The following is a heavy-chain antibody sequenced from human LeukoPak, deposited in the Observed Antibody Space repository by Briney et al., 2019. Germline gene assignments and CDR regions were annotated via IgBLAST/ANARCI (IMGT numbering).Heavy chain of an antibody. J-gene: IGHJ4*02. CDR1: GGSISSYY. CDR3: ASLGVAGTSYYFDY. Sequence: SETLSLTCTVSGGSISSYYWSWIRQPPGKGLEWIGYIYYSGGTNYNPSLKSRVTISVDTSKNQFSLKLSSVTAADTAVYYCASLGVAGTSYYFDYWGQGTLVTVSS. V-gene: IGHV4-59*08. D-gene: IGHD6-19*01. CDR2: IYYSGGT.